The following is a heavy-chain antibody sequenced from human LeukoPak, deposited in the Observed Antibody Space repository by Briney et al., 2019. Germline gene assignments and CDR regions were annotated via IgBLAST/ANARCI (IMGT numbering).Heavy chain of an antibody. CDR2: ISRSGSTI. CDR3: ARPTWTNYMDV. J-gene: IGHJ6*03. V-gene: IGHV3-48*03. Sequence: GGSLRLSCAASGFTLSSSEMNWVRQAPGKGLEWVSYISRSGSTIFYADSVKGRFTISRDNAKNSVSLQMNSLRAEDTAVYFCARPTWTNYMDVWGKGTTVTISS. CDR1: GFTLSSSE. D-gene: IGHD3/OR15-3a*01.